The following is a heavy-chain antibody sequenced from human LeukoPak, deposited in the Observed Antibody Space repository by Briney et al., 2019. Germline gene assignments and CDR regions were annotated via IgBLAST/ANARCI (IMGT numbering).Heavy chain of an antibody. Sequence: GGSLSLSCAASGFTFSDYYMSWIRQAPGKGLEWVSSIRSSSSYIYYADSVNGPFTITRDNAKNSLYLQMNSLRAEDTAVYYCARVAYYDFWSGYYSYFDYWGQGTLVTVSS. CDR3: ARVAYYDFWSGYYSYFDY. D-gene: IGHD3-3*01. V-gene: IGHV3-11*06. CDR2: IRSSSSYI. J-gene: IGHJ4*02. CDR1: GFTFSDYY.